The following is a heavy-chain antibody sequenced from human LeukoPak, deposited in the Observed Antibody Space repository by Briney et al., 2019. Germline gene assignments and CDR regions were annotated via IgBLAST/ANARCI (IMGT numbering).Heavy chain of an antibody. CDR2: ISGSAGST. V-gene: IGHV3-23*01. CDR1: GFTFSSYA. Sequence: PGGSLRLSCAASGFTFSSYAMTWVRQAPGKGLEWVSGISGSAGSTYYADSVKGRFTISRDNSKSTLSLQMNSLGAEDTAVYYCAKDLRYSGSLRAMDYWGQGTVVTVSS. D-gene: IGHD1-26*01. J-gene: IGHJ4*02. CDR3: AKDLRYSGSLRAMDY.